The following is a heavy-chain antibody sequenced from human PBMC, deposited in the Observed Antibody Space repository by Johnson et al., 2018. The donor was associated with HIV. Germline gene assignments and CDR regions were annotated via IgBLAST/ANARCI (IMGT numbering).Heavy chain of an antibody. V-gene: IGHV3-11*04. CDR3: ASRGRSDAFDI. J-gene: IGHJ3*02. CDR2: ISSSGNTI. Sequence: QVQLVESGGGVVRPGGSLSLSCAASGFTFGDYYMTWIRQAPGKGLEWVSYISSSGNTISYADSVQGRFTISRDNAKNSRYLQMNSLRAEDTAVYYCASRGRSDAFDIWGQGTMVTVSS. CDR1: GFTFGDYY. D-gene: IGHD6-25*01.